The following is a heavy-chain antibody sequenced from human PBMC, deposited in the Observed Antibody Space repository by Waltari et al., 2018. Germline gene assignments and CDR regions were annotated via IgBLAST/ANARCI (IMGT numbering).Heavy chain of an antibody. J-gene: IGHJ3*02. Sequence: QVQLVQSGAEVKQPGASVKVSCEASEYTFTAYYIFWVRHAPGQGLEWLGSINPNSGATKYAQKFQGRVTMTRDTSISTAYMELRGLTSDDTAVYYCARVYGVLVITNDPLDMWGQGTMVTVSS. V-gene: IGHV1-2*02. D-gene: IGHD3-22*01. CDR3: ARVYGVLVITNDPLDM. CDR1: EYTFTAYY. CDR2: INPNSGAT.